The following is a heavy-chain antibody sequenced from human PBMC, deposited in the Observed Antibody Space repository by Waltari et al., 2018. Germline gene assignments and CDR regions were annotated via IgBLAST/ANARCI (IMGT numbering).Heavy chain of an antibody. Sequence: QLVESGGGLVQPGGSLRLSCVVSGFPFSSYWMSWVRQTPGKGLEWVANIKPDGGETYYVDSVKGRFTISRDNAKNSLYLQMNSLRVEDTAVYYCARDDGVRTVDYWGQGTLVIVSS. D-gene: IGHD4-17*01. CDR3: ARDDGVRTVDY. J-gene: IGHJ4*02. V-gene: IGHV3-7*01. CDR2: IKPDGGET. CDR1: GFPFSSYW.